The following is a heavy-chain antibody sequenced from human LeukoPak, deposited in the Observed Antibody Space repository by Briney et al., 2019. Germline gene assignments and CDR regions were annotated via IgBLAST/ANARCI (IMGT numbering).Heavy chain of an antibody. CDR1: GYTFTSYD. V-gene: IGHV1-8*03. Sequence: ASVKVSCKASGYTFTSYDINWVRQATGQGLEWMGWMNPNSGNTGYAQKFQGRVAITRNISISTAYMELSSLRSEDTAVYYCARVRERAAADYYYYYMDVWGKGTTVTVSS. D-gene: IGHD6-13*01. CDR2: MNPNSGNT. J-gene: IGHJ6*03. CDR3: ARVRERAAADYYYYYMDV.